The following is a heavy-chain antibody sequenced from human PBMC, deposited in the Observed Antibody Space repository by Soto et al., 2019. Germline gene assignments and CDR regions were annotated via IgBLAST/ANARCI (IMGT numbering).Heavy chain of an antibody. V-gene: IGHV4-59*08. CDR3: GRLKTLLWFGDWVLGGAFDI. J-gene: IGHJ3*02. CDR1: GGSISSYY. CDR2: IYYSGRT. D-gene: IGHD3-10*01. Sequence: QVQLQESGPGLVKPSETLSLTCTVSGGSISSYYWSWIRQPPGKGLEWIGYIYYSGRTNYNPSLKSRVSISVDTSRKQSSRKLGCVTAADTAVYYCGRLKTLLWFGDWVLGGAFDIGGQGTMVIVSS.